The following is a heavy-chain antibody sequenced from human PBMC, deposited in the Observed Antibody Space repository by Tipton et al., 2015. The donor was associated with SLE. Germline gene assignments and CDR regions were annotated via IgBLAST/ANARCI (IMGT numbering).Heavy chain of an antibody. V-gene: IGHV4-34*01. CDR3: ARRPVGSTLDY. CDR1: GETFSGYY. D-gene: IGHD1-26*01. J-gene: IGHJ4*02. Sequence: TLSLTCAVYGETFSGYYWSWIRQPPGKGLDWIGEITHSGGTNYNPSLKSRVTISVDTSKNQFSLRLSSVTAADTAVYYCARRPVGSTLDYWGQGTLVTVSS. CDR2: ITHSGGT.